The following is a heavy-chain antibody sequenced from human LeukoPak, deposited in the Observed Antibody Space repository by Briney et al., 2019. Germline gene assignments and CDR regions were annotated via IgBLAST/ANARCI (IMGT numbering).Heavy chain of an antibody. Sequence: GGSLRLSCAASGFTFSSYAMSWVRQAPGKGLEWVSAISGSGGSTYYADSVKGRFTISRDNSKNTLYLQMNSLRAEDTAVYYCAKVPRMVRGGLGDYWGQGTLVTVSS. V-gene: IGHV3-23*01. J-gene: IGHJ4*02. D-gene: IGHD3-10*01. CDR3: AKVPRMVRGGLGDY. CDR2: ISGSGGST. CDR1: GFTFSSYA.